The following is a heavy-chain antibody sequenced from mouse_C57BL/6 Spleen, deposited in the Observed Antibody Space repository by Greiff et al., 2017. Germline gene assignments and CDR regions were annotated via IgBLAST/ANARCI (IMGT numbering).Heavy chain of an antibody. V-gene: IGHV1-82*01. J-gene: IGHJ4*01. CDR1: GYAFSSSW. CDR2: MYPGDGDT. CDR3: ARSPLLGPYAMDY. Sequence: VQLQQSGPELVKPGASGKISCKASGYAFSSSWTNWVKQRPGKGLEWIGRMYPGDGDTNYNGKFKGKATLTADKSSSTAYMQLSSLTSEDSAVYFCARSPLLGPYAMDYRGQGTSVTVSS. D-gene: IGHD4-1*01.